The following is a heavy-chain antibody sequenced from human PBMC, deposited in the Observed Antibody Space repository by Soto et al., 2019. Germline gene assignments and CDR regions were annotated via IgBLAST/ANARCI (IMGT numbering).Heavy chain of an antibody. Sequence: QVQLVQSGAEVKKPGSSVKVSCKASGGTFSSYTISWVRQAPGQGLEWMGRIIPILGIANYAQKFQGRVTITADKXMSXAXRELSSLRSEDTAVYYCAREGGDYYDSSGYYSSIDYWGQGTLVTVSS. J-gene: IGHJ4*02. CDR1: GGTFSSYT. D-gene: IGHD3-22*01. CDR2: IIPILGIA. CDR3: AREGGDYYDSSGYYSSIDY. V-gene: IGHV1-69*08.